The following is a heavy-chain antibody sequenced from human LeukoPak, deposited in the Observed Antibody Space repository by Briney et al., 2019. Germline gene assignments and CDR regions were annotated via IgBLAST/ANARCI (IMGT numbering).Heavy chain of an antibody. Sequence: GGSLRLSCAASGFTFSSYSMNWVRQAPGKGLEWVSSISSSSSYIYYADSVKGRFTISRDNAKNSLYLQMNSLRAEDTAVYYCATNLRGVVTRTYYYYMDVWGKGTTVTVSS. CDR1: GFTFSSYS. V-gene: IGHV3-21*04. CDR2: ISSSSSYI. D-gene: IGHD4-23*01. CDR3: ATNLRGVVTRTYYYYMDV. J-gene: IGHJ6*03.